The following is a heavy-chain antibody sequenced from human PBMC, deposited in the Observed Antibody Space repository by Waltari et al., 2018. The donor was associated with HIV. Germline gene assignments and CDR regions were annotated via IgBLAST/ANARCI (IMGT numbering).Heavy chain of an antibody. J-gene: IGHJ4*02. Sequence: EVQLVESGGGLVQPEESLRLSCAADGFVFSSYSMYWVRQAPGEGREGFSFISSSCSTIYYAGFVKVRFTVSRDNAENSLYLQMNSLRDEDTAVYYCVRDPKTSWGELDYLGQGTLVAVSS. CDR2: ISSSCSTI. CDR1: GFVFSSYS. CDR3: VRDPKTSWGELDY. D-gene: IGHD3-16*01. V-gene: IGHV3-48*02.